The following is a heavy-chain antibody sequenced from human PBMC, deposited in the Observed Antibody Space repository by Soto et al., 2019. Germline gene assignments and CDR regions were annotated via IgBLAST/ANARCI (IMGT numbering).Heavy chain of an antibody. J-gene: IGHJ4*02. CDR1: GGCISESRFY. V-gene: IGHV4-31*03. D-gene: IGHD3-3*01. CDR2: IYNNGRS. CDR3: ARAMHDLWSGHNTFDY. Sequence: PWSVACSVAGGCISESRFYWAWMRQLRGKGREWSGFIYNNGRSDFNTHYNPSLKSRVTISVDTSKTQSSLKLSSVTAADTAVYYCARAMHDLWSGHNTFDYWAQRTQVTGTS.